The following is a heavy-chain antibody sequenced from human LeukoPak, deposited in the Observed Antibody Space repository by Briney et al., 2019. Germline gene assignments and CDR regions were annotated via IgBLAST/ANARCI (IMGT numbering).Heavy chain of an antibody. V-gene: IGHV4-59*08. J-gene: IGHJ4*02. CDR3: ARLLRVKTVGPDLHYFDY. CDR1: GGSISNYY. Sequence: ASETLSLTCTVSGGSISNYYWSWIRQPPGKGLEWIGYIYYSGSTNYNPSLKSRVTISVDTSKNQFSLKLSSVTAADTAVYYCARLLRVKTVGPDLHYFDYWGQGTLVTVSS. D-gene: IGHD1-14*01. CDR2: IYYSGST.